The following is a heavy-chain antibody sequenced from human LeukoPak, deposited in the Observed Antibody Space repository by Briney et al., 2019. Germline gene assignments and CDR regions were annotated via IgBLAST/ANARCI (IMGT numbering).Heavy chain of an antibody. V-gene: IGHV3-9*01. CDR1: GFTFDDYA. CDR3: AKDKGDQGDTYFDY. D-gene: IGHD3-16*01. CDR2: ISWNSGSI. Sequence: GGSLRLSCAASGFTFDDYAMLWVRQAPGKGLEGVSGISWNSGSIGYADSVKGRFTISRDNAKNSLYLQMNSLRAEDTALYYCAKDKGDQGDTYFDYWGQGTLVTVSS. J-gene: IGHJ4*02.